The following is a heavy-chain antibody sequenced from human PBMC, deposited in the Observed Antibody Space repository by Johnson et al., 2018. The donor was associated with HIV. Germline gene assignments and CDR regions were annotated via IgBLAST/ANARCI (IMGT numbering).Heavy chain of an antibody. CDR3: ASLGADDAFDI. CDR1: GFTFSSYG. Sequence: QVQLVESGGGLVKPGRSLRLSCAASGFTFSSYGMHWVRQAPGKGLAWVAVIWYDGSNKYYADSVKGRFTISRDNSKNTLYLQMNSLRAEDTAVYYCASLGADDAFDIWGQGTMVTVSS. V-gene: IGHV3-33*08. CDR2: IWYDGSNK. D-gene: IGHD1-26*01. J-gene: IGHJ3*02.